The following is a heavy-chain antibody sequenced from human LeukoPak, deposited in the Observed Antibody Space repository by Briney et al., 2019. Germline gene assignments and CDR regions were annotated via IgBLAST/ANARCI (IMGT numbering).Heavy chain of an antibody. CDR1: GYTFTSYD. Sequence: ASVKVSCKASGYTFTSYDINWVRQATGQGLEWMGWMNPNSGNTGYAQKFQGRVTMTRNTSISTAYMELSSLRSEDTAVYHCARGLFPSDSSGWYGHNYYYYGMDVWGQGTTVTVSS. D-gene: IGHD6-19*01. CDR3: ARGLFPSDSSGWYGHNYYYYGMDV. V-gene: IGHV1-8*01. J-gene: IGHJ6*02. CDR2: MNPNSGNT.